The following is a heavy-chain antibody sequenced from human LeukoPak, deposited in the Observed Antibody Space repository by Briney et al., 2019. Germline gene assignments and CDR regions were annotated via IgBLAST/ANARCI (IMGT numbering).Heavy chain of an antibody. V-gene: IGHV5-51*01. Sequence: GESLKISCKGSGSSFTSYWIGWVRQMPGKGLEWMGIIYPGDSDTRYSPSFQGQVTISADKSISTAYLQWSSLKASDTAMYYCAGLYGIQLWLRWFDPWGQGTLVTVSS. D-gene: IGHD5-18*01. CDR3: AGLYGIQLWLRWFDP. CDR1: GSSFTSYW. CDR2: IYPGDSDT. J-gene: IGHJ5*02.